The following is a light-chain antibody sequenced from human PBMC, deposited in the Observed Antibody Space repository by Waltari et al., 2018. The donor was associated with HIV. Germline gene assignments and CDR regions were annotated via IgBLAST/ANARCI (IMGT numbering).Light chain of an antibody. CDR3: QVWEESSDHVV. Sequence: SYVLTQPPSVSVAPGQTARITCWGNNIGTTAVHWYQQKPAQAPVLVVYDDSDRPSGIPERFSGSNSGNTATLTISRVEAGDEADYYCQVWEESSDHVVFGGGTRLTVL. V-gene: IGLV3-21*02. CDR1: NIGTTA. J-gene: IGLJ2*01. CDR2: DDS.